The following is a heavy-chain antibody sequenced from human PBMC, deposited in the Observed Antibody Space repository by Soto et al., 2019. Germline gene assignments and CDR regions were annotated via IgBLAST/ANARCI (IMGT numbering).Heavy chain of an antibody. CDR1: GDSFYNDC. J-gene: IGHJ6*01. D-gene: IGHD3-10*01. V-gene: IGHV1-69*06. CDR3: ARGPLLVWHNYFALDV. Sequence: SVKVCGNASGDSFYNDCVNWVRQAPGKGLEWVGGFISHFGPATYPQKFQARDTFTADTPTNTFFLELLRLTSEDTALYYCARGPLLVWHNYFALDVW. CDR2: FISHFGPA.